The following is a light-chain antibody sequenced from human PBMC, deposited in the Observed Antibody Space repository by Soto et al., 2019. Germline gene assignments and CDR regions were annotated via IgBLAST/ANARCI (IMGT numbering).Light chain of an antibody. Sequence: DIQMTQSPSSLSASVGDRVTITCQASQDISNYLNWYQQKPGKAPKLLIYDASNLETGVPSRFSVSGSGTDFKFAISSLQPEDSATYYCQQYDNLPRYTFGQGTKLEIK. J-gene: IGKJ2*01. CDR3: QQYDNLPRYT. CDR1: QDISNY. CDR2: DAS. V-gene: IGKV1-33*01.